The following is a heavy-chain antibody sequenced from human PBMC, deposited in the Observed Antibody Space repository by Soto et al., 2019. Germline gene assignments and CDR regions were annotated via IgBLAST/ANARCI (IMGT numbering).Heavy chain of an antibody. CDR2: IIPILGIA. CDR3: ASGIAAAGDYGMEV. J-gene: IGHJ6*02. CDR1: GGTFSSYT. D-gene: IGHD6-13*01. V-gene: IGHV1-69*02. Sequence: QVQLVQSGAEVKKPGSSVKVSCKASGGTFSSYTISWVRQAPGQGLEWMGRIIPILGIANYAQKFQGRVTITADKSTRTAYMELSSLRSEDTAVYYCASGIAAAGDYGMEVWGQGTTVTVSS.